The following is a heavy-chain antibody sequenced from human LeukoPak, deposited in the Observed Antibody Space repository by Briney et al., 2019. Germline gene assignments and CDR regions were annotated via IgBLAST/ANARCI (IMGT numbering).Heavy chain of an antibody. D-gene: IGHD2-8*02. CDR2: IYPGDSDT. J-gene: IGHJ3*02. Sequence: HGESLKISCKGSGYSFTSYWIGWVRQMPGKGLEWMGIIYPGDSDTRYSPSFQGQVTISADKSISTAYLQWSSLKASDTAMYYCARSGPGGPHFDAFDIWGQGTMVTVSS. CDR1: GYSFTSYW. V-gene: IGHV5-51*01. CDR3: ARSGPGGPHFDAFDI.